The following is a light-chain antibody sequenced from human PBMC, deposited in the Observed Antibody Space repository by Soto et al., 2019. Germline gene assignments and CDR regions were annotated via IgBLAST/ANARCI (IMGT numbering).Light chain of an antibody. CDR2: GAS. V-gene: IGKV3-15*01. CDR3: QQYNSWPLT. CDR1: QSVTTN. Sequence: EIVMTQSPATLSVSPGERATLSCRASQSVTTNLAWYQQKSGQAPRLLIYGASTRATGLPDRFSGSGSGTEFTLTISSMQSEDFAVYYGQQYNSWPLTLVGGTKVEIK. J-gene: IGKJ4*01.